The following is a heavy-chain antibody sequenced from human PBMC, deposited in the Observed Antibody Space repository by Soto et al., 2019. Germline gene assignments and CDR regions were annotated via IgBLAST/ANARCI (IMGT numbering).Heavy chain of an antibody. D-gene: IGHD2-2*01. V-gene: IGHV4-39*01. CDR2: IYYSGST. CDR1: GGSISSSSYY. Sequence: QLQLQESGPGLVKPSETLSLTCTVSGGSISSSSYYWGWIRQPPGKGLEWIGSIYYSGSTYYNPSLKSRVTISVDTSKNQFSLKLSSVTAADTAVYYWARLLQDIVVVPAASWFDPWGQGTLVTVSS. J-gene: IGHJ5*02. CDR3: ARLLQDIVVVPAASWFDP.